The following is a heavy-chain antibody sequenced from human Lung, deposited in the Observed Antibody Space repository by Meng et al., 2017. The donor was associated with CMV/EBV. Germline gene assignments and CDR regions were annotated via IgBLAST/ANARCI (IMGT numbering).Heavy chain of an antibody. CDR1: GGTSNTYT. D-gene: IGHD3-10*01. CDR3: AGRGPYGRALDI. V-gene: IGHV1-69*02. J-gene: IGHJ3*02. Sequence: SCTASGGTSNTYTFNWVRQAPGRGLEWMGGIIPYLDEPNYSQTFQGRVTITADRSTTAYMELSSLRSEDTAVYYCAGRGPYGRALDIWGRGTVVTVSS. CDR2: IIPYLDEP.